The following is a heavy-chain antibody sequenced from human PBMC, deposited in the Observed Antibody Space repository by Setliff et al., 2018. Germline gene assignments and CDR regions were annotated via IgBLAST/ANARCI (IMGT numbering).Heavy chain of an antibody. CDR3: ARGKWLRMDTGRWSNWFDP. D-gene: IGHD5-12*01. J-gene: IGHJ5*02. Sequence: ASVKVSCKVSGYTLTELSMHWVRQAPGKGLEWMGGFDPEDGETIYAQKFQGRVTMTRDTSIGTAYMELNSLRYEDTAIYYCARGKWLRMDTGRWSNWFDPWGQGTLVTVSS. CDR2: FDPEDGET. V-gene: IGHV1-24*01. CDR1: GYTLTELS.